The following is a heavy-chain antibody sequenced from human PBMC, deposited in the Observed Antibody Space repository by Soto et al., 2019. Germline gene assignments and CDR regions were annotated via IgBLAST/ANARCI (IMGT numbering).Heavy chain of an antibody. V-gene: IGHV5-51*01. Sequence: SGESLKISCKGSGYSFTSYWIGWVRQMPGKGLEWMGIIYPGDSDTRYSPSFQGQVTISADKSISTAYLQWSSLKASDTAMYYCARLGPVEMAAAGAFESRGQGTTITVSS. J-gene: IGHJ3*02. D-gene: IGHD2-15*01. CDR1: GYSFTSYW. CDR2: IYPGDSDT. CDR3: ARLGPVEMAAAGAFES.